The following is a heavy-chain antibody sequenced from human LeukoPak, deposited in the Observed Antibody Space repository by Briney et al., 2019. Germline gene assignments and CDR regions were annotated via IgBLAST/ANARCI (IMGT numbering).Heavy chain of an antibody. D-gene: IGHD2-2*01. CDR2: ISGSGTST. CDR1: GFTFSNYA. Sequence: GGSLRFSCAASGFTFSNYAMNWFRQAPGKGLKWVSGISGSGTSTYYADSAKGRFTISRDNSKNTLYLQVNSLRVEDTALYYCAKGVVFVPDDAIDHWGQGTLVTVSS. V-gene: IGHV3-23*01. CDR3: AKGVVFVPDDAIDH. J-gene: IGHJ4*02.